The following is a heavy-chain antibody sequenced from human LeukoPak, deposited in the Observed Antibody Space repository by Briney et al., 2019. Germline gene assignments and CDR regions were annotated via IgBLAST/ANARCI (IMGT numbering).Heavy chain of an antibody. CDR2: ISGSGGST. CDR3: AKDRSDYYDTSGYSYYFDY. D-gene: IGHD3-22*01. Sequence: GGSLKLSCAASGFTFSSYAMSWVRQAPGKGLEWVSAISGSGGSTYYADSVKGRFTISRDNSKNTLYLQMNSLRAEDTAVYYCAKDRSDYYDTSGYSYYFDYWGQGTLVTVSS. V-gene: IGHV3-23*01. CDR1: GFTFSSYA. J-gene: IGHJ4*02.